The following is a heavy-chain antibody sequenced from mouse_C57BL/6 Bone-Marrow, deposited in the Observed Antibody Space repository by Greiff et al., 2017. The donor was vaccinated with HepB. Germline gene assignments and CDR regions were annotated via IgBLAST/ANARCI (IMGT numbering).Heavy chain of an antibody. CDR2: ISSGGSYT. CDR3: ARYLLKDYYAMDY. Sequence: EVKVVESGGDLVKPGGSLKLSCAASGFTFSSYGMSWVRQTPDKRLEWVATISSGGSYTYYPDSVKGRFTISRDNAKNTLYLQMSSLKSEDTAMYYCARYLLKDYYAMDYWGQGTSVTVSS. V-gene: IGHV5-6*01. J-gene: IGHJ4*01. D-gene: IGHD2-14*01. CDR1: GFTFSSYG.